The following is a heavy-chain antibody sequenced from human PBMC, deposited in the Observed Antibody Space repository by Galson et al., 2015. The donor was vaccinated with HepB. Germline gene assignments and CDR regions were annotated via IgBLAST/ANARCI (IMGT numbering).Heavy chain of an antibody. CDR3: ARIRSEGNSVGAWFDP. CDR1: GFTFSSYS. CDR2: ISSSSSYI. J-gene: IGHJ5*02. V-gene: IGHV3-21*01. D-gene: IGHD2-21*01. Sequence: SLRLSCAASGFTFSSYSMNWVRQAPGKGLEWVSSISSSSSYIYYADSVKGRFTISRDNAKNSLYLQMNSLRAEDTAVYYCARIRSEGNSVGAWFDPWGQGTLVTVSS.